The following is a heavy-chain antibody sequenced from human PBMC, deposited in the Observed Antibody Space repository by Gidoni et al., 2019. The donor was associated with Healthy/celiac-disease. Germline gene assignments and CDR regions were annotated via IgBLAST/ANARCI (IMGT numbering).Heavy chain of an antibody. CDR1: GSTVSSYA. CDR3: AKGSGGTMVPSPGY. D-gene: IGHD3-10*01. Sequence: EVQLLESGGGLVQQGGSLRPACPASGSTVSSYAMSWVRQAPGKGLEWVSAISGSGGSTYYADSVKGRFTISRDNSKNTLYLQMNSLRAEDTAVYYCAKGSGGTMVPSPGYWGQGTLVTVSS. V-gene: IGHV3-23*01. J-gene: IGHJ4*02. CDR2: ISGSGGST.